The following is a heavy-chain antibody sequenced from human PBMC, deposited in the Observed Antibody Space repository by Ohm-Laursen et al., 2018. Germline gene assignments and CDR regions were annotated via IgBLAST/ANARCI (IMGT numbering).Heavy chain of an antibody. D-gene: IGHD4-11*01. CDR2: INGDGSST. CDR3: ARARHSNYRFDAFDM. Sequence: SLRLSCSAPGFTLSSYWMHWVRQAPGKGLVWVSRINGDGSSTTYADSVKGRFTISRDNAKNTVYVQMNGLRAEDTAVYYCARARHSNYRFDAFDMWGQGTMVTVSS. V-gene: IGHV3-74*01. CDR1: GFTLSSYW. J-gene: IGHJ3*02.